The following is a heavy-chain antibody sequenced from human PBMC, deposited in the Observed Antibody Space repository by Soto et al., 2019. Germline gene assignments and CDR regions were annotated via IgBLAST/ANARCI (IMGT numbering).Heavy chain of an antibody. Sequence: QVQLVESGGGVVQPGRSLRLSCAASGFTFSSYGMHWVRQAPGKGLEWVAVIWYDGSNKYYADSVKGRFTISRDNSKNTLYLQMNSLRAEDTAVYYCARDLGYGDYEGSDYYYGMDVWGQGTTVTVSS. CDR1: GFTFSSYG. CDR2: IWYDGSNK. CDR3: ARDLGYGDYEGSDYYYGMDV. D-gene: IGHD4-17*01. V-gene: IGHV3-33*01. J-gene: IGHJ6*02.